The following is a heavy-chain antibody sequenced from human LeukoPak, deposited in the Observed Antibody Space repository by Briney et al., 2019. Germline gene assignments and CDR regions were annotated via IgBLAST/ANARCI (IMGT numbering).Heavy chain of an antibody. J-gene: IGHJ4*02. Sequence: SETLSLTCTVSGYSISSGYYWGWIRQPPGEGLEWIGSIYHSGSTYYNPSLKSRVTISVDTSKNQFSLKLSSVTAADTAVYYCARLYDFWSGYPGYFDYWGQGILVTVSS. V-gene: IGHV4-38-2*02. D-gene: IGHD3-3*01. CDR2: IYHSGST. CDR1: GYSISSGYY. CDR3: ARLYDFWSGYPGYFDY.